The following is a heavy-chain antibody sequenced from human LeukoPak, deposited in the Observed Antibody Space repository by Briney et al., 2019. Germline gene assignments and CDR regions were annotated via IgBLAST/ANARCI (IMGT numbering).Heavy chain of an antibody. D-gene: IGHD5-24*01. CDR1: GYSFTSYW. CDR3: ARRGIRDGYNYADS. J-gene: IGHJ4*02. V-gene: IGHV5-51*01. Sequence: GESLKISCKGSGYSFTSYWIGWVRQMPGKGLEWMGITYPDDSDIRYSPSFQGQVTFSADKSISTAYLQWSSLKASDSAIYYCARRGIRDGYNYADSWGQGTLVTVSS. CDR2: TYPDDSDI.